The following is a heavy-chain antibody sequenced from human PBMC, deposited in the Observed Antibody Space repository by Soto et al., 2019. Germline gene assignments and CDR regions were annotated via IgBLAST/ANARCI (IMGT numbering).Heavy chain of an antibody. CDR1: GFSFSSYS. J-gene: IGHJ6*02. CDR3: ARDHRYCSGTSCRPYYYYYAMDV. CDR2: ISGTSDYI. D-gene: IGHD2-2*01. V-gene: IGHV3-21*01. Sequence: GGSLRLSCAASGFSFSSYSMNWVRQAPGRGLEWVAAISGTSDYIYYADSVKGRFTIPRDNAKNSLYIQMNRLRAEDTAVYYCARDHRYCSGTSCRPYYYYYAMDVWGQGTTVTVS.